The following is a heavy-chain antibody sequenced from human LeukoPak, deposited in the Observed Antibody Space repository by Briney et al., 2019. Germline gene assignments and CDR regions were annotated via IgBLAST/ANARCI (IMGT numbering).Heavy chain of an antibody. V-gene: IGHV3-33*01. CDR1: GFDFTTYG. Sequence: GRSLRLSCAASGFDFTTYGMHWVRQAPGKGLEWVAIIWSDGNKKYYADSVRGRFTISRDNSKNTLYLQMNSLRAEDTAIYYCARDLVLSAGNGPYWGQGTLVTVSS. CDR3: ARDLVLSAGNGPY. D-gene: IGHD4-23*01. J-gene: IGHJ4*02. CDR2: IWSDGNKK.